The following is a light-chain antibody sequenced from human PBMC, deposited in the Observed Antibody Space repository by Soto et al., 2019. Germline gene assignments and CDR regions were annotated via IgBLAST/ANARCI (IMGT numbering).Light chain of an antibody. J-gene: IGLJ1*01. CDR3: SSYAGIYSNSV. V-gene: IGLV2-11*01. CDR1: NSDLGDSDY. CDR2: DVT. Sequence: QSALTQPRSVSGSPEQSVTISCTGTNSDLGDSDYVSWYQQHPGKAPKVVIYDVTKRPSGVPDRFSGSKSGNTASLTISGLQAEDEADYYCSSYAGIYSNSVFGTGTKLTVL.